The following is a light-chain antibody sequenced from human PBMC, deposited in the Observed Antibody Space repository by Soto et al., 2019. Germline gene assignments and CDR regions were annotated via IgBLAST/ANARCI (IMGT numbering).Light chain of an antibody. CDR1: SSDVGGYNY. CDR3: QVWDSSSAHVV. CDR2: DVS. J-gene: IGLJ2*01. Sequence: QSALTQPRSVSGSPGQSVTISCTGTSSDVGGYNYVSWYQQHPGKAPKLMIYDVSKRPSGVPDRFSGSKSGNTATLTISRVEAGDEADYYCQVWDSSSAHVVFGGGTKLTVL. V-gene: IGLV2-11*01.